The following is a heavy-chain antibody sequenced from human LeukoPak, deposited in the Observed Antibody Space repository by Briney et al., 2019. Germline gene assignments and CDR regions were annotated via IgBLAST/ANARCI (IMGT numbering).Heavy chain of an antibody. D-gene: IGHD5-18*01. CDR1: GFTFSNYW. V-gene: IGHV3-74*01. CDR2: INSDGSST. CDR3: ARDQYSYAHAAH. J-gene: IGHJ4*02. Sequence: GGSLRLSCAASGFTFSNYWMHWVRQAPGKGLVWVSRINSDGSSTNYADSVKGRFTISRDNSKNTLHLQMNSLRAEDTAVYYCARDQYSYAHAAHWGQGTLVTVSS.